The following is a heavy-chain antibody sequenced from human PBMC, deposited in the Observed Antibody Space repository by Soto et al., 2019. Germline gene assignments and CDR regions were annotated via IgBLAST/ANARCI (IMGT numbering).Heavy chain of an antibody. D-gene: IGHD2-15*01. CDR2: ISGSGGST. CDR3: AKESGGIGRCCDY. J-gene: IGHJ4*02. Sequence: EVQLLESGGGLVQPGGSLRLSCAASGFTFSSYAMSWVRQAPGKGLEWVSAISGSGGSTYYADSVKGRFTISRDNSKNTLYLQMNRLRAEDTAVYYWAKESGGIGRCCDYWGQGTLVTVSS. V-gene: IGHV3-23*01. CDR1: GFTFSSYA.